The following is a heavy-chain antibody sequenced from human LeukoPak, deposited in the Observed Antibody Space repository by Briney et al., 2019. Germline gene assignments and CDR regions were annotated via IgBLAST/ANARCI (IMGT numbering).Heavy chain of an antibody. J-gene: IGHJ3*02. CDR2: IYYSGSA. Sequence: SETLSLTCTVSGGSISSSSYYWGWIRQPPGKGLEWIGSIYYSGSAYYNPSLKSRVTISVDTSKNQFSLKLSSVTAADTAVYYCARLDIVVVPAARREAFDIWGQGTMVTVSS. CDR1: GGSISSSSYY. V-gene: IGHV4-39*01. D-gene: IGHD2-2*01. CDR3: ARLDIVVVPAARREAFDI.